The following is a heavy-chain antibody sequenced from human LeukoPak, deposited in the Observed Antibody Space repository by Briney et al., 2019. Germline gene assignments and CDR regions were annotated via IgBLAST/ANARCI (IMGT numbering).Heavy chain of an antibody. J-gene: IGHJ4*02. D-gene: IGHD4-17*01. CDR3: ARAPYGDYGYDY. CDR1: GFTFSSYG. CDR2: IRYDGSNK. Sequence: GGSLRLSCAASGFTFSSYGMHWVRQAPGKGLEWVAFIRYDGSNKYYVDSVKGRFTISRDNSKNTLYLQMNSLRAEDTAVYYCARAPYGDYGYDYWGQGTLVTVSS. V-gene: IGHV3-30*02.